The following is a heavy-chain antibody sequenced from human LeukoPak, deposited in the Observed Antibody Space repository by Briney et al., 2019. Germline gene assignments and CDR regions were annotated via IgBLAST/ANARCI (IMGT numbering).Heavy chain of an antibody. CDR2: INPNSGGT. CDR1: GYTFTGYY. Sequence: ASVKVSCKASGYTFTGYYMHWVRQAPGQGLEWMGWINPNSGGTNYAQKFQGRVTMTRDTSISTAYMELRSLRSDDTAVYYCARDEAGYSSGAYGYWGQGTLVTVSS. CDR3: ARDEAGYSSGAYGY. D-gene: IGHD6-19*01. V-gene: IGHV1-2*02. J-gene: IGHJ4*02.